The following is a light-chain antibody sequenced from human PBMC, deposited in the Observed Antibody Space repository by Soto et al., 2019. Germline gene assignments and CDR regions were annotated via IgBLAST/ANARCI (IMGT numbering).Light chain of an antibody. V-gene: IGLV2-8*01. CDR3: SSYGGYNNVV. J-gene: IGLJ1*01. Sequence: QSALTQPPSASGSPGQSVTISCTGTSSDVGGYNYVSWFQQHPGKAPKLIIHEVNQRPSGVPDRFSGSKSGNTASLTVSGLQADDEGTYYCSSYGGYNNVVFAPGIKVTVL. CDR2: EVN. CDR1: SSDVGGYNY.